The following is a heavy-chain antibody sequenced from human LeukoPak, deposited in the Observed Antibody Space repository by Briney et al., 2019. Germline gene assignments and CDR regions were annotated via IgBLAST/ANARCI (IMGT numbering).Heavy chain of an antibody. CDR2: IYSGGST. V-gene: IGHV3-53*01. J-gene: IGHJ6*03. D-gene: IGHD2-15*01. Sequence: GGSLRLSCAASGFTVSSNYMSWVRQAPGKGLGWVSVIYSGGSTYYADSVKGRFTISRDNSKNTLYLQMNSLRAEDTAVYYCARAPRNVVDYYYYYMDVWGKGTTVTVSS. CDR3: ARAPRNVVDYYYYYMDV. CDR1: GFTVSSNY.